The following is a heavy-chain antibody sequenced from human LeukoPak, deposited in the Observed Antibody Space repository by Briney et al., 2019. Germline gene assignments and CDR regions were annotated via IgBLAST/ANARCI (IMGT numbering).Heavy chain of an antibody. CDR1: GYRFTDYY. Sequence: GASVKVSCKASGYRFTDYYVHWVRQAPGQGLEWMGWINPKTGGTNYAQKFQGRVTMTRDTSVSTASMELSRLTSDDTAIYYCARDHNWNAFDHWGQGTQVTVSS. J-gene: IGHJ4*02. CDR3: ARDHNWNAFDH. D-gene: IGHD1-1*01. V-gene: IGHV1-2*02. CDR2: INPKTGGT.